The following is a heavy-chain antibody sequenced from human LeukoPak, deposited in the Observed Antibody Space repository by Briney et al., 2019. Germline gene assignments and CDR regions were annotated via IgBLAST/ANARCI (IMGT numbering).Heavy chain of an antibody. CDR1: GFTFSSYS. V-gene: IGHV3-21*01. Sequence: GGSLRLSCAASGFTFSSYSMNWVRQAPGKGLEWVSSISSSSSYIYYADSVKGRFTISRDNAKNSLYLQMNSLRAEDTAVYYCARDGMATVRPYYFDYWGQGTLVTVSS. J-gene: IGHJ4*02. CDR2: ISSSSSYI. D-gene: IGHD5-24*01. CDR3: ARDGMATVRPYYFDY.